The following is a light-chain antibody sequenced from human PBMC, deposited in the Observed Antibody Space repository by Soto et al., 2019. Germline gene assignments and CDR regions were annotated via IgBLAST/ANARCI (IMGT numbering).Light chain of an antibody. CDR3: QQFNAYPLT. J-gene: IGKJ4*01. V-gene: IGKV1-9*01. CDR1: QGISDY. Sequence: DIQLTQSPSFLSASVGDRVTISCRASQGISDYLAWYQQKPGKAPKLLIYGASTLQSGVPSRFSGSASGTEVTLTISSLQPEDFANYFCQQFNAYPLTFGGGTKLEIK. CDR2: GAS.